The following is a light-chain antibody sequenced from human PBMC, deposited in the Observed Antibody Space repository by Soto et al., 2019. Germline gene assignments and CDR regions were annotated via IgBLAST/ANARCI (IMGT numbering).Light chain of an antibody. CDR1: QSVSSNY. V-gene: IGKV3-20*01. CDR2: GAS. Sequence: EIVLTQFPGTLSLSPGERATLSCRASQSVSSNYLAWYQQRPGQPPNLLIFGASNRAPGIPDRFSGSGSGTDVTLPISSMEPEEYAVDYWQQYGSTIKTFGQGTKVEIK. CDR3: QQYGSTIKT. J-gene: IGKJ1*01.